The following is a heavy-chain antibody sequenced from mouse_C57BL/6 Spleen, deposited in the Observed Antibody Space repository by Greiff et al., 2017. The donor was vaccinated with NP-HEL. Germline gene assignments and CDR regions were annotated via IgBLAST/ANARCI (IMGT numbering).Heavy chain of an antibody. CDR1: GYTFTGYW. D-gene: IGHD1-1*01. CDR3: ARGYGSTRYFDY. V-gene: IGHV1-9*01. J-gene: IGHJ2*01. Sequence: QVQLQQSGAELMKPGASVKLSCKATGYTFTGYWIEWVKQRPGHGLEWIGEILPGSGSTNYNQKFKGKATLTVDTSSSTAYMQLSSLTSEDSAVYYCARGYGSTRYFDYWGQGTTLTVSS. CDR2: ILPGSGST.